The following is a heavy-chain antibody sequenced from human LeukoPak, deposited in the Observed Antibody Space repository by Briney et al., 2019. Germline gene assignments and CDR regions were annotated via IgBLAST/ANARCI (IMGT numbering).Heavy chain of an antibody. CDR3: ARAAHYGSGSLYYYYMDV. J-gene: IGHJ6*03. D-gene: IGHD3-10*01. CDR1: GFTFSSYA. Sequence: GGSLRLSCAASGFTFSSYAMSWVRQAPGKGLEWVSAISGSGGTTYYADSVKGRFTISRDNSKNTLYLQMNSLRAEDTAVYYCARAAHYGSGSLYYYYMDVWGKGTTVTISS. CDR2: ISGSGGTT. V-gene: IGHV3-23*01.